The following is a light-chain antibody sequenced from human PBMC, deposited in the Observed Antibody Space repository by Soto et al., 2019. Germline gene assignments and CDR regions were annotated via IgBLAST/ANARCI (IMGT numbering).Light chain of an antibody. CDR1: SSDVGGYNY. Sequence: QSALTQPASVSGSPGQSSTISCAGTSSDVGGYNYVSWYQQHPGKAPKLMIYDVSNRPSGVSNRFSGSKSGNTASLTISGLQAEDEAHYYCSSYTSSSTLGVFGTGTKVT. J-gene: IGLJ1*01. CDR3: SSYTSSSTLGV. CDR2: DVS. V-gene: IGLV2-14*01.